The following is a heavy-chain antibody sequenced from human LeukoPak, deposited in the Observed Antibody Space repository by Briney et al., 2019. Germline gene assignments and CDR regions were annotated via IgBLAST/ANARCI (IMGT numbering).Heavy chain of an antibody. CDR3: GCGYNPIDY. CDR1: GGSISSYY. D-gene: IGHD5-24*01. CDR2: IYPSGST. V-gene: IGHV4-4*09. Sequence: SETLSLTCTVSGGSISSYYWSWIRQPPGKGLEWIGNIYPSGSTNYNPSLKSRVTISVDSSKNQFSLKLSSVTAADTAVYYCGCGYNPIDYWGQGTLVTVSP. J-gene: IGHJ4*02.